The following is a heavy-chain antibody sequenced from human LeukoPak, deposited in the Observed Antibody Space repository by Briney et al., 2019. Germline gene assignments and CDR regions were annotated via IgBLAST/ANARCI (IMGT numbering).Heavy chain of an antibody. V-gene: IGHV4-39*07. J-gene: IGHJ4*02. CDR1: GGSISSSSYY. D-gene: IGHD2-15*01. CDR3: ARGYCSGGSCYFDY. CDR2: IYYSGST. Sequence: SETLSLTCTVSGGSISSSSYYWGWIRQPPGKGLEWFGSIYYSGSTYYNPSLKSRVTISVDTSKNQFSLKLSSVTAADTAVYYCARGYCSGGSCYFDYWGQGTLVTVSS.